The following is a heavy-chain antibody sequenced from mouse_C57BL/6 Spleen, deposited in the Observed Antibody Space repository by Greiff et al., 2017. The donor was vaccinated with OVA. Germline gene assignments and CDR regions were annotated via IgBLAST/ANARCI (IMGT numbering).Heavy chain of an antibody. CDR2: ISYDGSN. CDR1: GYSITSGYY. J-gene: IGHJ2*01. CDR3: ARGDYYGSTDY. Sequence: VQLKESGPGLVKPSQSLSLTCSVTGYSITSGYYWNWIRQFPGNKLEWMGYISYDGSNNYNPSLKNRISITRDTSKNQFFLKLNSVTTEDTATYYCARGDYYGSTDYWGQGTTLTVSS. D-gene: IGHD1-1*01. V-gene: IGHV3-6*01.